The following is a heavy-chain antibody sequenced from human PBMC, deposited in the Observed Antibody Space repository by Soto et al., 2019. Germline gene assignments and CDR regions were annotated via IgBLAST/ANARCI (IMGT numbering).Heavy chain of an antibody. CDR1: GFSLSTSGVG. CDR3: AHSLSSGCYFRGLWWVDP. V-gene: IGHV2-5*02. D-gene: IGHD6-19*01. J-gene: IGHJ5*02. CDR2: IYWDDDK. Sequence: QITLKESGPTLVKPTQTLTLTCTFSGFSLSTSGVGVGWIRQPPGKALEWLALIYWDDDKRYSPSLTSRLTITKDTAKIQVVLTMTNMDPVDTATYDCAHSLSSGCYFRGLWWVDPWGQGTLVTVSS.